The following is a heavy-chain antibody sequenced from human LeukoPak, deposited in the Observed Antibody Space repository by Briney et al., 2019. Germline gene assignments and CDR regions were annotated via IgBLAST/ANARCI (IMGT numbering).Heavy chain of an antibody. V-gene: IGHV4-59*08. J-gene: IGHJ4*02. D-gene: IGHD3-9*01. CDR3: VRRVRYFGQNDY. CDR2: VYYSGST. Sequence: NPSETLSLTCTVSGRSISSYYWSWIRQPPGKGLEWIGYVYYSGSTNYNPSLKSRVTISVDTSKNQFTLKLSSVTAADSAVYYCVRRVRYFGQNDYWGQGTLVTVSS. CDR1: GRSISSYY.